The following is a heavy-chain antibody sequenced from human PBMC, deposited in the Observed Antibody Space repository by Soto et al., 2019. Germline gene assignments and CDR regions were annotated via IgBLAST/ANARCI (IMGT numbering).Heavy chain of an antibody. V-gene: IGHV3-48*02. D-gene: IGHD6-13*01. CDR1: GFTFSSYS. J-gene: IGHJ6*02. Sequence: PGGSLRLSCAASGFTFSSYSMNWVRQAPGKGLEWVSYISSSSSTIYYADSVKGRFTISRDNAKNSLYLQMNSLRDEDTAVYYCARVNRSSWFYYHGMDVWGQGTTVTVSS. CDR2: ISSSSSTI. CDR3: ARVNRSSWFYYHGMDV.